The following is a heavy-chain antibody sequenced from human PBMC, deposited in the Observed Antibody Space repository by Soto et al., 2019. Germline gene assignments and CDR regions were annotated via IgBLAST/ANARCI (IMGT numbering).Heavy chain of an antibody. CDR2: ISYDGSNK. D-gene: IGHD6-13*01. CDR3: AKDRMAAGYYYYGMDV. V-gene: IGHV3-30*18. CDR1: GFTFSSYS. J-gene: IGHJ6*02. Sequence: GGSLRLSCAASGFTFSSYSMHWVRQAPGKGLEWVAVISYDGSNKYYADSVKGRFTISRDNSKNTLYLQMNSLRAEDTAVYYCAKDRMAAGYYYYGMDVWGQGTTVTVSS.